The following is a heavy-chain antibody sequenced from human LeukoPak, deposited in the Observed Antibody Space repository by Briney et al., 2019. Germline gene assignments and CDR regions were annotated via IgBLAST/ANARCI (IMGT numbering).Heavy chain of an antibody. V-gene: IGHV3-64*01. CDR3: AKDQLKWDSSGYSFDY. CDR2: ISSNGGYT. CDR1: GFTFSSYA. D-gene: IGHD3-22*01. Sequence: QSGGSLRLSCAASGFTFSSYAMYWVRQAPGKGLEYVSAISSNGGYTYYVNSVKGRFTISRDNSKNTLYLQMNSLRAEDTAVYYCAKDQLKWDSSGYSFDYWGQGTLVTVSS. J-gene: IGHJ4*02.